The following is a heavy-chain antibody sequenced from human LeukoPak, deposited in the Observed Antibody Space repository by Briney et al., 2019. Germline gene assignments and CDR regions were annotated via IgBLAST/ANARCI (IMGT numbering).Heavy chain of an antibody. J-gene: IGHJ4*02. Sequence: GSLRLSCAASGFDFSSNWMHWVRHAPGQGLVWVSRIKGDGISTNYADSVKGRFTISRDNAKNSLYLQMNSLRAEDTALYYCARGGYDILTGYYTDFDYWGQGTLVTVSS. CDR3: ARGGYDILTGYYTDFDY. CDR1: GFDFSSNW. V-gene: IGHV3-74*01. D-gene: IGHD3-9*01. CDR2: IKGDGIST.